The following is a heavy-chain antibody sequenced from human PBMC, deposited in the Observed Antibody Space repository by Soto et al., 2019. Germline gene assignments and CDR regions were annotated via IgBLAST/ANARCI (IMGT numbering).Heavy chain of an antibody. J-gene: IGHJ6*02. V-gene: IGHV3-23*01. Sequence: GGSLRLSCAASGFTFSSYAMSWVRQAPGKGLEWVSAISGSGGSTYYADSVKGRFTISRDNSKNTLYLQMNSLRAEDTAVYYCAKDSSVGGSYTARPYYYYGMDVWGQGTTVTVSS. CDR2: ISGSGGST. CDR3: AKDSSVGGSYTARPYYYYGMDV. D-gene: IGHD5-18*01. CDR1: GFTFSSYA.